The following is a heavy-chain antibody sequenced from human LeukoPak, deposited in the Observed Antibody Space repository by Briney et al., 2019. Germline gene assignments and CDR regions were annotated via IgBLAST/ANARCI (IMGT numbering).Heavy chain of an antibody. D-gene: IGHD1-7*01. CDR1: GYTFTSYY. CDR3: ARGKSNWNYVRATFFDY. J-gene: IGHJ4*02. CDR2: INPSGGST. V-gene: IGHV1-46*01. Sequence: ASVKVSCKASGYTFTSYYMHWVRQAPGQGLEWMGIINPSGGSTSYAQKFQGRVTMTRDTSTSTVYMELSSLRSEDTAVYYCARGKSNWNYVRATFFDYWGQGTLVTVSS.